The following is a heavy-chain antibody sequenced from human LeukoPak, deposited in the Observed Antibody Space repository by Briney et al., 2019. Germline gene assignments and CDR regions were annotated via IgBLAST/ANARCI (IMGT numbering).Heavy chain of an antibody. CDR3: ASHRRYTTGSEEFDY. CDR1: GGSISSSDYY. CDR2: IYYSGNT. J-gene: IGHJ4*02. Sequence: MTSETLSLTCTVSGGSISSSDYYGAWIGQPPGKGLEWIGSIYYSGNTYYHPSLKSRVTISVDTSKNQFSLKLSSVTAADTAVYYCASHRRYTTGSEEFDYWGQGALVTVSS. D-gene: IGHD2/OR15-2a*01. V-gene: IGHV4-39*01.